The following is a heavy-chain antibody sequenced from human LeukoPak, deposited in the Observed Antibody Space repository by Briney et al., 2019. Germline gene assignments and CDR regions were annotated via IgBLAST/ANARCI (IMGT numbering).Heavy chain of an antibody. CDR1: GGSFSGYY. V-gene: IGHV4-34*01. CDR2: INRSGST. D-gene: IGHD2-15*01. Sequence: SETLSLTCAVYGGSFSGYYWSWIRQPPGKGLEWIGEINRSGSTNYNPSLKSRVTISVDTSKNQFSLKLSSVTAADTAVYYCARASSDHYYYGMDVWGQGTTVTVSS. CDR3: ARASSDHYYYGMDV. J-gene: IGHJ6*02.